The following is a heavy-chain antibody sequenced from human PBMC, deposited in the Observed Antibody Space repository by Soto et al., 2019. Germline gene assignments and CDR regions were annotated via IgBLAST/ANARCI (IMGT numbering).Heavy chain of an antibody. D-gene: IGHD2-8*02. CDR1: GFTFDDYG. CDR3: ASSGGNTWWGYNWFDP. CDR2: INWNGGST. V-gene: IGHV3-20*01. J-gene: IGHJ5*02. Sequence: EVQLVESGGGVVRPGGSLRLSCAASGFTFDDYGMSWVRQAPGKGLEWVSGINWNGGSTGYADSVKGRFTISRDNAKNSLYLQMNSLRAEDTALYHCASSGGNTWWGYNWFDPWGQGTLVTVSS.